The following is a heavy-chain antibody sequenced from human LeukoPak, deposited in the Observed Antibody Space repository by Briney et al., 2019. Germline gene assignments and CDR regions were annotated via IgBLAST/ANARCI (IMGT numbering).Heavy chain of an antibody. CDR2: IYHSGST. CDR1: GGSFSGYY. J-gene: IGHJ4*02. CDR3: AREAGDGSGSFDY. Sequence: SETLSLTCAVYGGSFSGYYWSWIRQPPGKGLEWIGEIYHSGSTNYNPSLKSRVTISVDKSKNQFSLKLSSVTAADTAVYYCAREAGDGSGSFDYWGQGTLVTVSS. D-gene: IGHD3-10*01. V-gene: IGHV4-34*01.